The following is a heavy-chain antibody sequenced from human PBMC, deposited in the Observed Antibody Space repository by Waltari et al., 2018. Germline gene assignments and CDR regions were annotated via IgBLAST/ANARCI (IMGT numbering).Heavy chain of an antibody. J-gene: IGHJ3*02. D-gene: IGHD1-26*01. V-gene: IGHV3-21*01. CDR2: ISITSTSI. CDR1: GFTFSTYT. Sequence: EVQLVESGGGLVKPGGSLRLSCAASGFTFSTYTMNWVRQAPGKGLELVSSISITSTSIYYGDALKGRFTISRDNAKNSLYLQMTSLRAEDTAVYYCARASKLVGTTYDAFDIWGQGTMVTVSS. CDR3: ARASKLVGTTYDAFDI.